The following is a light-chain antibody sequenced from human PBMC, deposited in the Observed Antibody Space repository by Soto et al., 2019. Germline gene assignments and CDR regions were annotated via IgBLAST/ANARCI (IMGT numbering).Light chain of an antibody. CDR3: SSYAGSNNGV. Sequence: QSALTQPPSASGSPGQSVTISCTGTSSDVGGYNYVSWYQQHPGKAPKLMIYEVSKRPSGVPDRFSGSKSGNTASLTVSGLQAEDEADYYCSSYAGSNNGVFGGGTTVTVL. CDR1: SSDVGGYNY. V-gene: IGLV2-8*01. CDR2: EVS. J-gene: IGLJ2*01.